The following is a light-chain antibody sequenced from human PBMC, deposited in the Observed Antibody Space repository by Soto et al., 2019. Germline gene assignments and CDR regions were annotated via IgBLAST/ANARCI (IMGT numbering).Light chain of an antibody. CDR1: QSVSSY. Sequence: EIVLTQSPATLSLSPGERATLSCRASQSVSSYLAWYQQKPGQAPRLLIYDASNRATGIPARFSGSGSGTDFTLTISRLEPEDFAVYYCQMRSNWPPWTFGQGTKVEIK. CDR2: DAS. CDR3: QMRSNWPPWT. J-gene: IGKJ1*01. V-gene: IGKV3-11*01.